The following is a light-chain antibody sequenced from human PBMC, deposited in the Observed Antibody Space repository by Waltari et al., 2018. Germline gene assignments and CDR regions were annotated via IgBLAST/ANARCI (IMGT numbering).Light chain of an antibody. J-gene: IGLJ3*02. CDR1: TSDLGGYNH. CDR3: CSFTSSSTWV. V-gene: IGLV2-14*01. Sequence: QSALTQPASVSGSPGQSITIPCTGTTSDLGGYNHVPWYQQHPGKAPKLLIYDVNSRPSGVSNRFSGSKSGNTASLIISGLQAEDEADYYCCSFTSSSTWVFGGGTKLTVL. CDR2: DVN.